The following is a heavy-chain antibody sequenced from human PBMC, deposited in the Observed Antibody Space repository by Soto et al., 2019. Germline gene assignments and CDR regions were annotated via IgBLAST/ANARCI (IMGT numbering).Heavy chain of an antibody. J-gene: IGHJ4*02. Sequence: SETVSLRYTVSGGSSSSGYYYWSWIRQPPGEGLEWIGYIAYRASPYYNPSLESRVTIAVDTSKNQXSLKLSSVTAADTAVYYCAGWRIAVAGTFDDGGPGTLVTVSS. CDR1: GGSSSSGYYY. D-gene: IGHD6-19*01. V-gene: IGHV4-30-4*01. CDR3: AGWRIAVAGTFDD. CDR2: IAYRASP.